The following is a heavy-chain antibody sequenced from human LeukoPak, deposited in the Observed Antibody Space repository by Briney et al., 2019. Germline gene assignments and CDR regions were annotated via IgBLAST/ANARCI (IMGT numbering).Heavy chain of an antibody. J-gene: IGHJ6*03. Sequence: ASVKVSCKVSGYTLTELSMHWVRQAPGKGLEWMGGFDPEDGETIYAQKFQGRVTMTEDTSTSTAYMELRSLRSDDTAVYYCARDMDSSSWYGYYYYYMDVWGKGTTVTVSS. CDR1: GYTLTELS. CDR3: ARDMDSSSWYGYYYYYMDV. CDR2: FDPEDGET. D-gene: IGHD6-13*01. V-gene: IGHV1-24*01.